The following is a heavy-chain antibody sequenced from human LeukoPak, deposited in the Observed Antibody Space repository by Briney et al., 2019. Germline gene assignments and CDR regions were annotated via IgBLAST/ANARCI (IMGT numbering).Heavy chain of an antibody. CDR2: TSGHGANT. Sequence: PGGSLRLSSAASGFTVSRNYMSWVRQAPGKGLEWVSGTSGHGANTYYADSVKGRFTISRDNSKSRLYLQMSSLRAEDTAIYYCAKGGTLTRQLVDSWGQGTLVTVSS. CDR3: AKGGTLTRQLVDS. J-gene: IGHJ4*02. V-gene: IGHV3-23*01. D-gene: IGHD4-17*01. CDR1: GFTVSRNY.